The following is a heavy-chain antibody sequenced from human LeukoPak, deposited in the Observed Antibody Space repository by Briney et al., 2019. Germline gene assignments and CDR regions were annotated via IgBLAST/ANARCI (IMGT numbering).Heavy chain of an antibody. D-gene: IGHD5-12*01. J-gene: IGHJ4*02. CDR2: ISYDGSDK. CDR1: GFTFSSYA. CDR3: AKDPTYDTDDSGYAVRPFDY. Sequence: GGSLRLSCAASGFTFSSYAMHWVRQAPGKGLEWVAVISYDGSDKYYADSVKGRFTISRDNSKSTLYLQMNSLRAEDTAVYYCAKDPTYDTDDSGYAVRPFDYWGQGTLVTVSS. V-gene: IGHV3-30*04.